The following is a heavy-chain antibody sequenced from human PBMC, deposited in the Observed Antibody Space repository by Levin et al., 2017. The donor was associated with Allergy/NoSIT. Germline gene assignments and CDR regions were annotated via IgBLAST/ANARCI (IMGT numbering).Heavy chain of an antibody. V-gene: IGHV3-23*01. J-gene: IGHJ4*02. CDR2: ISESGGRT. Sequence: QLGESLKISCAASGFTFSRYAMIWVRQAPGKGLECVSAISESGGRTYYADSVEGRFTISRDNSKNTLYLQMNSLRAEDTAVYYCAKDVSLGYSGYGGDYWGQGTLVTVSS. D-gene: IGHD5-12*01. CDR1: GFTFSRYA. CDR3: AKDVSLGYSGYGGDY.